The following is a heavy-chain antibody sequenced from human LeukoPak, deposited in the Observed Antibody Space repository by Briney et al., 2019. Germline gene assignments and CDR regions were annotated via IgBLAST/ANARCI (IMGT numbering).Heavy chain of an antibody. CDR1: GGSISSSSYY. J-gene: IGHJ4*02. CDR3: ARDEQWLGPDY. V-gene: IGHV4-39*07. Sequence: SETLSLTCTVSGGSISSSSYYWGWIRQPPGKGLEWIGSIYYSGSTYYNPSLKSRVTISVDTSKNQFSLKLSSVTAADTAVYYCARDEQWLGPDYWGQGTLVTVSS. CDR2: IYYSGST. D-gene: IGHD6-19*01.